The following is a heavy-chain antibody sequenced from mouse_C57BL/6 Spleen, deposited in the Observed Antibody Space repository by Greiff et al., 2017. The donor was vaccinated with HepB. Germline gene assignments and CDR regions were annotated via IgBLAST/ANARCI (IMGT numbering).Heavy chain of an antibody. V-gene: IGHV1-82*01. D-gene: IGHD2-1*01. Sequence: QVQLQQSGPELVKPGASVKISCKASGYAFSSSWMNWVKQRPGKGLEWIGRIYPGDGDTNYNGKFKGKATLTADKSSSTAYMQLSSLTSEDSAVYFCARGGTYGNGDYWGQGTTLTVSS. CDR2: IYPGDGDT. CDR3: ARGGTYGNGDY. J-gene: IGHJ2*01. CDR1: GYAFSSSW.